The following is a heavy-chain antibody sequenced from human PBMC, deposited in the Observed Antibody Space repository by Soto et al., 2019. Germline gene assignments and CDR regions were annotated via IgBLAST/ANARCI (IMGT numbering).Heavy chain of an antibody. D-gene: IGHD1-1*01. CDR1: GFTFSNYA. Sequence: PGGSLRLSCSASGFTFSNYAMTWLRQAPGKEPEWVSTILGDGSNTYYPDSVKGRFTISRDNSRNTLDLQLHSLRAEDTALYYCARYILGPYYFDYWGQGTPVTVSS. CDR2: ILGDGSNT. V-gene: IGHV3-23*01. CDR3: ARYILGPYYFDY. J-gene: IGHJ4*02.